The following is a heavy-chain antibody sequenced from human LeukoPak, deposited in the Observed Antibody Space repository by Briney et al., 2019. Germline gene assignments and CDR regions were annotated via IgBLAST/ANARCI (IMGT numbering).Heavy chain of an antibody. J-gene: IGHJ4*02. CDR3: ARNVLLWFGELID. CDR1: GGSISSYY. Sequence: PSETLSLTCTVSGGSISSYYWSWIRQPPGKGLEWIGYIYYSGSTNYNPSLKSRVTISVDTSKNQFSLTLSSVTAADTAVYYCARNVLLWFGELIDWGQGTLVTVSS. D-gene: IGHD3-10*01. CDR2: IYYSGST. V-gene: IGHV4-59*01.